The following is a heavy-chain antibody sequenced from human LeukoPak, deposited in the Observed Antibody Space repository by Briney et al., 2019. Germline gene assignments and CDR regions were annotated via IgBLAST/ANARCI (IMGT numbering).Heavy chain of an antibody. V-gene: IGHV1-3*01. J-gene: IGHJ5*02. CDR3: ARCIAVAGTSNWFDP. Sequence: GASVKVSCTASGYTFTSYAMHWVRQAPGQRLEWMGWINAGNGNTKYSQKFQGRVTITRDTSASTAYMELSSLRSEDTAVYYCARCIAVAGTSNWFDPWGQGTLVTVSS. D-gene: IGHD6-19*01. CDR1: GYTFTSYA. CDR2: INAGNGNT.